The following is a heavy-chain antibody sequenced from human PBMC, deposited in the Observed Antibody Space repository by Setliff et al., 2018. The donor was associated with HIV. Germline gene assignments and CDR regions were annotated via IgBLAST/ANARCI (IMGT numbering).Heavy chain of an antibody. CDR2: ISAYNGNT. D-gene: IGHD6-13*01. Sequence: ASVKVSCKASGYTFANYGISWVRQAPGQGLEWMGWISAYNGNTKYAQKLQGRVTMTTDTSTSTAYMELWSLRSDDTAVYYCARDWVAAAGVMGDYWGQGTLVTVSS. CDR3: ARDWVAAAGVMGDY. CDR1: GYTFANYG. J-gene: IGHJ4*02. V-gene: IGHV1-18*01.